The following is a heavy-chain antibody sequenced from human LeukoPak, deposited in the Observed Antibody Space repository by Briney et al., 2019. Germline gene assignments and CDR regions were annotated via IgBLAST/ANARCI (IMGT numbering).Heavy chain of an antibody. CDR1: GFTFSSYW. D-gene: IGHD6-19*01. CDR2: INSDGSST. V-gene: IGHV3-74*01. Sequence: PGGSLRLSCAASGFTFSSYWMHWVRQVPGKGLVWVSRINSDGSSTTYADSVKGRFTISRDNAKNTLYLQMNSLRAEDTAVYYCARGFSSGWYGGDAFDIWGQGTMVTVSS. J-gene: IGHJ3*02. CDR3: ARGFSSGWYGGDAFDI.